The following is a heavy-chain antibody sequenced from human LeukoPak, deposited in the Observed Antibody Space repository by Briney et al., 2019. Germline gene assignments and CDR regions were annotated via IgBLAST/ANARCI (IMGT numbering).Heavy chain of an antibody. CDR3: AREVRKSIAARRELGY. CDR2: INPNSGGT. D-gene: IGHD6-6*01. V-gene: IGHV1-2*02. J-gene: IGHJ4*02. CDR1: GYTFTGYY. Sequence: ASVKVSCKASGYTFTGYYMHWVRQAPGQGLEWMGWINPNSGGTNYAQKFQGRVTMTRDTSISTAYMELSRLRSDDTAVYYCAREVRKSIAARRELGYWGQGTLVTASS.